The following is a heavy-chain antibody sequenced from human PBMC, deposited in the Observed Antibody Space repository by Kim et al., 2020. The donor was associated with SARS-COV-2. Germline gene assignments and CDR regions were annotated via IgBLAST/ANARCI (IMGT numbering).Heavy chain of an antibody. CDR1: GFTFSSYD. CDR3: ARGGNTYYDILTGYPELFDI. J-gene: IGHJ3*02. V-gene: IGHV3-13*04. D-gene: IGHD3-9*01. CDR2: IGTAGDT. Sequence: GGSLRLSCAASGFTFSSYDMHWVRQATGKGLEWVSAIGTAGDTYYPGSVKGRFTISRENAKNSLYLQMNSLRAGDTAVYYCARGGNTYYDILTGYPELFDIWGQGTMVTVSS.